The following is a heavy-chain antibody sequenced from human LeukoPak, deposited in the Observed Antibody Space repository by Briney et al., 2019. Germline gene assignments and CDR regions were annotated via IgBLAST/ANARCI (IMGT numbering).Heavy chain of an antibody. CDR1: GFTFSNYG. J-gene: IGHJ4*02. V-gene: IGHV3-33*06. Sequence: GGSLRLSCVSSGFTFSNYGMHWVRQAPGKGLEWVALIWHDGSNKYYADSVRGRVTISRDNSKNTLYLQMNSLTAEDTAVYYCAKDLYYYDSSGLLDYWGQGTLVTVSS. D-gene: IGHD3-22*01. CDR2: IWHDGSNK. CDR3: AKDLYYYDSSGLLDY.